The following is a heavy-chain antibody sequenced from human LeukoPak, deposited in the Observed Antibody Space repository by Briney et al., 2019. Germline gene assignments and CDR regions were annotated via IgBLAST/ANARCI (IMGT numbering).Heavy chain of an antibody. V-gene: IGHV4-39*07. CDR3: ARDPMAVAGTQSAFDI. CDR1: GGSISSSNFY. CDR2: IYSGST. Sequence: SETLSLTCTVSGGSISSSNFYWGWIRQPPGKGLEWIGSIYSGSTYYNPSLKSRVTISVDTSKNQFSLKLSSVTAADTAVYYCARDPMAVAGTQSAFDIWGQGTMVTVSS. D-gene: IGHD6-19*01. J-gene: IGHJ3*02.